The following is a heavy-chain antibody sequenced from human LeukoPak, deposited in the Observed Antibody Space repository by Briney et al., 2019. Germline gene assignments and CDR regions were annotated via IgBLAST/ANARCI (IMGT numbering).Heavy chain of an antibody. D-gene: IGHD3-3*01. CDR2: ISGSGGSK. Sequence: GGALRLSCAASGFTFSSYAMSCVPEAPGKGREWGSAISGSGGSKYYADSVKGRFTLSRDNSKNTGYLRMNSLRAEDTPVYYCAKSGRASGYSSFLSWGEGTLATVSS. CDR1: GFTFSSYA. CDR3: AKSGRASGYSSFLS. J-gene: IGHJ5*02. V-gene: IGHV3-23*01.